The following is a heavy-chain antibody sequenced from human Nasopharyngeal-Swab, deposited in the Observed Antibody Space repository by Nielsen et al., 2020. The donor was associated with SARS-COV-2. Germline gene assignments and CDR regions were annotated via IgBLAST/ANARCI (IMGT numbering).Heavy chain of an antibody. Sequence: WIRQPPGKGLEWVSAISGSGGSIYYADSVKGRFTISRDNAKNSLYLQMNSLRAEDTAVYYCARTDTAMVDAFDIWGQGTMVTVSS. D-gene: IGHD5-18*01. CDR3: ARTDTAMVDAFDI. V-gene: IGHV3-48*03. CDR2: ISGSGGSI. J-gene: IGHJ3*02.